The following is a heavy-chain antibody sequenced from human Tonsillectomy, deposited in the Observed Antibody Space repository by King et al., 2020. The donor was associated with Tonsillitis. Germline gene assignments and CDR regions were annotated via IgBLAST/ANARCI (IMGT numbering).Heavy chain of an antibody. CDR3: VRGHRGAFAI. V-gene: IGHV3-74*01. CDR2: INSDESIT. Sequence: VQLVESGGGLVQPGGSLRLSCAASGFTFSSFWMHWVRQAPGKGLVWVSRINSDESITNYADSVKGRFTISRDNAKNTLYLQMNRLRAEDTAVYYCVRGHRGAFAIWGQGIMVIVSS. J-gene: IGHJ3*02. CDR1: GFTFSSFW.